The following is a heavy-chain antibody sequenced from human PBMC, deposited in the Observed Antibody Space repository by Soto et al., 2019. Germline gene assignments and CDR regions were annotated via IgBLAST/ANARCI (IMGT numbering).Heavy chain of an antibody. J-gene: IGHJ5*02. CDR3: ASDPAP. D-gene: IGHD2-2*01. Sequence: QVQLQESGPGLVKPSETLSLTCTVSGGSITRGGYYWSWIRQHPGKGLEWIGYIYNSGTTYYNPSLKSRVTISVDTSKNQFSLKLTSVTPADTAMYYCASDPAPWGQGTLVTVSS. CDR2: IYNSGTT. V-gene: IGHV4-31*03. CDR1: GGSITRGGYY.